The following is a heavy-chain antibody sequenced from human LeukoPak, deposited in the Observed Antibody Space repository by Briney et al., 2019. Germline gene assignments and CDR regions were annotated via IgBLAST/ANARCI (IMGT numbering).Heavy chain of an antibody. D-gene: IGHD2-15*01. J-gene: IGHJ4*02. CDR1: GYTFTGYY. Sequence: GASVKVSCKASGYTFTGYYMHWVRQAPGQGLEWMGWINPNSGGTNYAQKFQGRVTMTRDTSISTAYMELSRLRSDDTAVYYCARGAGYCSGGSCYVRGGTNNDYWGQGTLVTVSS. CDR2: INPNSGGT. CDR3: ARGAGYCSGGSCYVRGGTNNDY. V-gene: IGHV1-2*02.